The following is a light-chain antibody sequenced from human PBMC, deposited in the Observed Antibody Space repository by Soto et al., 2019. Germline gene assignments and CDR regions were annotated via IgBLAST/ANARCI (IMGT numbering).Light chain of an antibody. CDR1: TSDVGSYNL. CDR2: EGS. Sequence: QSALTQPASVSGSPGQSITISCTGTTSDVGSYNLVSWYQHHPGKAPKLMIYEGSKRPSGVSDRFSGSKSGNTASLTISGLQAEDEADDYCCSFAGSGSVVFGGGTKLTVL. J-gene: IGLJ2*01. V-gene: IGLV2-23*01. CDR3: CSFAGSGSVV.